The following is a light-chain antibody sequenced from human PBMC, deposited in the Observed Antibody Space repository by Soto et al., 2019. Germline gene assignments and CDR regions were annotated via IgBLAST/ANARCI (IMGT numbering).Light chain of an antibody. J-gene: IGLJ3*02. CDR1: TSDVGRYNY. CDR2: EVN. V-gene: IGLV2-14*01. CDR3: RYPTSSTPLVV. Sequence: QSALTQPASVSGSPGQSITISCTGTTSDVGRYNYVSWYLHHPGKAPKLMIYEVNKRPSGVSNRFSGSKSGNTASLTISGLQEEEEADYYCRYPTSSTPLVVFGGGTKLTVL.